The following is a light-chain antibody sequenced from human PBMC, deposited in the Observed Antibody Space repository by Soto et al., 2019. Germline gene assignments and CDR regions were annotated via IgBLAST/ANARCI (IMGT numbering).Light chain of an antibody. CDR3: QHFGSSLT. Sequence: EIVLTQSPGTLSLSPGERATLSCRASQSLSSSYLAWYQQKPGQAPRLLIYGASSRATAIPDRFSGSGSGTDFTLTINRLEPEDFAVYYCQHFGSSLTFGG. CDR1: QSLSSSY. V-gene: IGKV3-20*01. J-gene: IGKJ4*01. CDR2: GAS.